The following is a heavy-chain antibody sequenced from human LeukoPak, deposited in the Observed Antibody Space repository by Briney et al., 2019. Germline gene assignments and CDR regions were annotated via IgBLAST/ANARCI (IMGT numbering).Heavy chain of an antibody. Sequence: SETLSLTCAVYGGSFSGYYWSWIRQPPGKGLEWIGEINHSGSPNYNPSLKSRVTISLGTSKNQFSLRLTSVTAADTAMYYCARGRNDFDYWGQGTLVTASS. D-gene: IGHD1-1*01. CDR3: ARGRNDFDY. J-gene: IGHJ4*02. CDR2: INHSGSP. CDR1: GGSFSGYY. V-gene: IGHV4-34*01.